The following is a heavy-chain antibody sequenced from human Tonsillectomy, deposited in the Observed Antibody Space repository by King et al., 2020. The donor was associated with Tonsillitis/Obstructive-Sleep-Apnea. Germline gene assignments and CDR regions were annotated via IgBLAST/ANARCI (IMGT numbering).Heavy chain of an antibody. D-gene: IGHD3-22*01. V-gene: IGHV4-59*01. J-gene: IGHJ2*01. Sequence: LQLQESGPGLVKPSETLSLTCTVSAGSISSYYWSWIRQPPGKGLEWIGYIYYSGSTSYNPSLKSRVTISVDTSKNQLSLKLSSVTAADTAVYYCARVLLGYYDTSGYYWYFDLWGRGTLVTVSS. CDR1: AGSISSYY. CDR2: IYYSGST. CDR3: ARVLLGYYDTSGYYWYFDL.